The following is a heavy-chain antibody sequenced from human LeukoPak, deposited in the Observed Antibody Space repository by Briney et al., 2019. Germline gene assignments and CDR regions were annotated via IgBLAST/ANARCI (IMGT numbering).Heavy chain of an antibody. J-gene: IGHJ4*02. V-gene: IGHV1-2*02. CDR2: INPNSGGT. CDR3: ARDYYGSGTETEY. CDR1: GCTFTGYY. D-gene: IGHD3-10*01. Sequence: ASVKVSCKASGCTFTGYYMHWVRQAPGQGLEWMGWINPNSGGTNYAQKFQGRVTMTRDTSISTAYMELSRLRPDDTAVYYCARDYYGSGTETEYWGQGTLVTVSS.